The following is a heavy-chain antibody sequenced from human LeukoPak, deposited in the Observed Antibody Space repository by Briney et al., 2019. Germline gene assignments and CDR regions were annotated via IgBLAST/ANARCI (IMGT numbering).Heavy chain of an antibody. CDR1: GFTFSSYA. V-gene: IGHV3-23*01. J-gene: IGHJ5*02. CDR2: ISGGGGST. D-gene: IGHD2-2*02. CDR3: AKSRRYTTNNWFDP. Sequence: PGGSLRLSCAASGFTFSSYAMSWVRQAPGKGLEWVSAISGGGGSTYYADSVKGRFTISRDNSKNTLYLQMNSLRAEDTAVYYCAKSRRYTTNNWFDPWGQGTLVTVSS.